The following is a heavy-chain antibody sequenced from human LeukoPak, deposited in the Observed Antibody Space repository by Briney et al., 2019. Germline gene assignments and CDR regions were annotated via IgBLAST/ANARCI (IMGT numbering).Heavy chain of an antibody. V-gene: IGHV4-38-2*02. D-gene: IGHD3-22*01. CDR1: GGSISSYY. CDR3: ARADYYDSSGYYFDY. J-gene: IGHJ4*02. Sequence: KPSETLSLTCTVSGGSISSYYWGWIRQAPGKGLEWIGSIYHSGNTYYNPSLKSRVTISVDTSKNQFSLKLSSVTAADTAVYYCARADYYDSSGYYFDYWGQGTLVTVSS. CDR2: IYHSGNT.